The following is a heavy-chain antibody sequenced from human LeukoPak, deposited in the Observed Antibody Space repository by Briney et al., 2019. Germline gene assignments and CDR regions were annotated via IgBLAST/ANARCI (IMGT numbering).Heavy chain of an antibody. V-gene: IGHV3-30-3*01. CDR3: AREPYVVVVAATQDY. CDR1: GFTFSSYA. CDR2: ISYDGGNK. D-gene: IGHD2-15*01. Sequence: GGSLRLSCAASGFTFSSYAMHWVRQAPGKGLEWVAVISYDGGNKYYADSVKGRFTISRDNSKNTLYLQMNSLRAEDTAVYYCAREPYVVVVAATQDYWGQGTLVTVSS. J-gene: IGHJ4*02.